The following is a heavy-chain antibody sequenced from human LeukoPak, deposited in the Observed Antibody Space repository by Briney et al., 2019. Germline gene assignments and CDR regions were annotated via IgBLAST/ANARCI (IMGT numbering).Heavy chain of an antibody. D-gene: IGHD3-9*01. CDR3: ARDLYDILTGYYLLRGAFDI. J-gene: IGHJ3*02. Sequence: LETLSFTCAVSGGSISSSNWWSWVRQPPGKGLEWIGEIYHSGSTNYNPSLKSRVTISVDKSKNQFSLKLSSVTAADTAVYYCARDLYDILTGYYLLRGAFDIWGQGTMVTVSS. V-gene: IGHV4-4*02. CDR2: IYHSGST. CDR1: GGSISSSNW.